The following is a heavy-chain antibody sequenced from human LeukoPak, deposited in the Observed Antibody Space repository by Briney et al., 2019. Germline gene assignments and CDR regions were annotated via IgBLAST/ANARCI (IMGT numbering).Heavy chain of an antibody. CDR2: IYYSGST. CDR1: GGSISSYY. Sequence: SETLSLTCTVSGGSISSYYWSWIRQPPGKGLEWIGYIYYSGSTNYNPSLKSRVTISVGTSKNQFSLKLSSVTAADTAVYYCAREGTIAAAGHWFDPWGQGTLVTVSS. D-gene: IGHD6-13*01. J-gene: IGHJ5*02. V-gene: IGHV4-59*01. CDR3: AREGTIAAAGHWFDP.